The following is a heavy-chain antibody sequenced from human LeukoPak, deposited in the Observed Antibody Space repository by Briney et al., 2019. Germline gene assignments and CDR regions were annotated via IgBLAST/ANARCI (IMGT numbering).Heavy chain of an antibody. D-gene: IGHD2-15*01. CDR3: ASRPYCSGGSCYSEDYYYYGMDV. J-gene: IGHJ6*02. CDR2: INHSGST. V-gene: IGHV4-34*01. Sequence: SETLSLTCAVYGGSFSGYYWSWIRQPPGKGLEWIGEINHSGSTNYNPSLKSRVTISVDTSKNQFSLKLSSVTAADTAVYYCASRPYCSGGSCYSEDYYYYGMDVWGQGTTVTASS. CDR1: GGSFSGYY.